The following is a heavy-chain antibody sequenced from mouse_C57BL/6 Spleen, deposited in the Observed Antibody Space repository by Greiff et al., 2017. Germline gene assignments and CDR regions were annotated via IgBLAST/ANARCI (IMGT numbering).Heavy chain of an antibody. CDR3: ARVYYSNLYAMDY. Sequence: EVKLMESGGGLVKPGGSLKLSCAASGFTFSDYGMHWVRQAPEKGLEWVAYISSGSSTIYYADTVKGRFTISRDNAKNTLFLQMTSLRSEDTAMYYCARVYYSNLYAMDYWGQGTSVTVSS. D-gene: IGHD2-5*01. J-gene: IGHJ4*01. CDR1: GFTFSDYG. V-gene: IGHV5-17*01. CDR2: ISSGSSTI.